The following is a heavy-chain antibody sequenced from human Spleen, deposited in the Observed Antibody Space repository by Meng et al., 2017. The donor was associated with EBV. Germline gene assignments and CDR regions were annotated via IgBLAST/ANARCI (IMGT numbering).Heavy chain of an antibody. D-gene: IGHD2-15*01. Sequence: QVQLQESGSGLVKPSQTLSLTCAVSGVSITTGGYSGSWVRQPPGKGLEWIGHIYHSGSTYYNPSVKSRVIMSVDRSKNQFSLKLTSVTAADTAVYYCARSATGWFFYYDYWGQGTLVTVSS. J-gene: IGHJ4*02. V-gene: IGHV4-30-2*01. CDR2: IYHSGST. CDR1: GVSITTGGYS. CDR3: ARSATGWFFYYDY.